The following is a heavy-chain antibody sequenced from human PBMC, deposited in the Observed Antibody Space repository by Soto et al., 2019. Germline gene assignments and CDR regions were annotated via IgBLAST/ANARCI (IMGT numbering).Heavy chain of an antibody. Sequence: ASVKVSCKASGYTFTSYGISWVRQAPGQGLEWMGWISAYNGNTNYAQKLQGRVTMTTDTSTCTAYTELRSLGSDDTAVYYRARDERGGELLSRRAFDIWGQGTRVTVS. J-gene: IGHJ3*02. CDR3: ARDERGGELLSRRAFDI. CDR2: ISAYNGNT. CDR1: GYTFTSYG. D-gene: IGHD3-10*01. V-gene: IGHV1-18*04.